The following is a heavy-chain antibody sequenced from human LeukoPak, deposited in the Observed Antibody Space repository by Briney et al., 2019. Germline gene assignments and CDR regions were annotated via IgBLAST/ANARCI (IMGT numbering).Heavy chain of an antibody. CDR3: ARVKRSGRWLQPGAHFDY. CDR2: INHSGST. V-gene: IGHV4-34*01. Sequence: PSETLSLTCAVYGGSFSGYYWSWIRQPPGKGLEWIGEINHSGSTNYNPSLKSRVTISVDTSKNQFSLKLSSVTAADTAVYYCARVKRSGRWLQPGAHFDYWGQGTLVTVSS. CDR1: GGSFSGYY. J-gene: IGHJ4*02. D-gene: IGHD5-24*01.